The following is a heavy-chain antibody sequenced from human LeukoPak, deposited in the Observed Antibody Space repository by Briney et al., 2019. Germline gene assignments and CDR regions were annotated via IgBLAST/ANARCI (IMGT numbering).Heavy chain of an antibody. CDR1: GFTFSSYG. Sequence: GGSLRLSCAASGFTFSSYGMHWVRKAPGKGLEWVAFIRYDGSNKYYADSVKGRFTISRDNSKNTLYLQMNSLRAEDTAVYYCAKDRVGAAAGTPHFDYWGQGTLVTVSS. V-gene: IGHV3-30*02. J-gene: IGHJ4*02. CDR3: AKDRVGAAAGTPHFDY. CDR2: IRYDGSNK. D-gene: IGHD6-13*01.